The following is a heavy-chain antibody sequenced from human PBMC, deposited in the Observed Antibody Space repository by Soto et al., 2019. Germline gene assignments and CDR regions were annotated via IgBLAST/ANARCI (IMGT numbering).Heavy chain of an antibody. J-gene: IGHJ4*02. CDR2: FDPEDGET. V-gene: IGHV1-24*01. D-gene: IGHD5-12*01. CDR3: ATGIGAVATTPGGDY. Sequence: ASVKVSCKVSGYTLTELSMHWVRQAPGKGLGWMGGFDPEDGETIYAQKFQGRVTMTEDTSTDTAYMELSSLRSEDTAVYYCATGIGAVATTPGGDYWGQGTLVTVSS. CDR1: GYTLTELS.